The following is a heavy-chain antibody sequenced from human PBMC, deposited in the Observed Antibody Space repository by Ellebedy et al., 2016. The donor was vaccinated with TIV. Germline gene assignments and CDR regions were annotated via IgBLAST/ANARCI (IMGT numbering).Heavy chain of an antibody. CDR3: AKFVAARFDY. CDR1: GFTFSSYA. J-gene: IGHJ4*02. Sequence: GGSLRLXXAASGFTFSSYAMSWVRQAPGKGLEWVSAISGSGGSTYYADSVKGRFTISRDNSKNTLYLQMNSLRAEDTAVYYCAKFVAARFDYWGQGTLVTVSS. V-gene: IGHV3-23*01. D-gene: IGHD6-6*01. CDR2: ISGSGGST.